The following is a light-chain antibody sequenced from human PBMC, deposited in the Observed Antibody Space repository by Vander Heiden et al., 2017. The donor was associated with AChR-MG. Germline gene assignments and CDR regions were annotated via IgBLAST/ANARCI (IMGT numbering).Light chain of an antibody. CDR2: QDT. CDR1: KLGDRY. J-gene: IGLJ3*02. CDR3: QAWDSGTVV. Sequence: SYELTQPPSVSVSPGQTATITCSGDKLGDRYVCWYQHKPGQSPILVIYQDTTRPSGIPERFSGSSSGNTATLTISGTQAWDEADYYCQAWDSGTVVFGGGNKLTV. V-gene: IGLV3-1*01.